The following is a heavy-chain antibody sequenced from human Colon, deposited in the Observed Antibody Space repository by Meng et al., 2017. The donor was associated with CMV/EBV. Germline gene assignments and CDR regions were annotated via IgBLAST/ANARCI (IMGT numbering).Heavy chain of an antibody. V-gene: IGHV4-38-2*02. Sequence: GSLRLSCTASGYSISSGYYWGWNRQPPGKGLGWVGSIYHSGSIYYNPSLKSRVTISVDTSKNQYSLKLSSVTAANTAVYYCARGGYYCSGSDWFDSWGQGTLVTVSS. CDR3: ARGGYYCSGSDWFDS. CDR1: GYSISSGYY. CDR2: IYHSGSI. D-gene: IGHD3-10*01. J-gene: IGHJ5*01.